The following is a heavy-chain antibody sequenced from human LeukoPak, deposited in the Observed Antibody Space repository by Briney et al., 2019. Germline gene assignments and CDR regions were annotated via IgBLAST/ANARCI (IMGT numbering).Heavy chain of an antibody. CDR2: ITGDGDTP. D-gene: IGHD6-13*01. CDR3: AKRGAGGKLFDY. V-gene: IGHV3-23*01. CDR1: GFTFSSYA. Sequence: GGSLRLSCAASGFTFSSYAMSWIRQAPGKGLEWVSAITGDGDTPYYADSVRGRFTISRDNSKNTLYLQVSSLRAEDTAVYYCAKRGAGGKLFDYWGQGTLVTVSS. J-gene: IGHJ4*02.